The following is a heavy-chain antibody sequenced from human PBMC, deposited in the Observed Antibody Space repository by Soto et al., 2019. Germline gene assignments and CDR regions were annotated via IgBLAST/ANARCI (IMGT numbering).Heavy chain of an antibody. CDR3: ANDYYGMDV. CDR2: ISGSGGST. CDR1: GFSFSSYA. V-gene: IGHV3-23*01. J-gene: IGHJ6*02. Sequence: GGSLRLSCAASGFSFSSYAMSWVRQAPGKGLEWVSAISGSGGSTNYADSVKGRFTISRDNSKNTLYVQMNSLRAEDTAVYYCANDYYGMDVWGQGTTVTVSS.